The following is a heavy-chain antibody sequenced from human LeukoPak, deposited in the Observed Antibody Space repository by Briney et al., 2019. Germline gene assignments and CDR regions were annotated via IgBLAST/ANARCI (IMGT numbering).Heavy chain of an antibody. J-gene: IGHJ4*02. Sequence: PGGSLRLSCAASGFTFSNYDMNWVRQAPGKGLEWVSSISTSSSYIYYADSVKGRFTISRDNAKNSLYLQVNSLRAEDTAVYYCARGWQQLVLWGQGTLVTVSS. CDR2: ISTSSSYI. D-gene: IGHD6-13*01. CDR1: GFTFSNYD. CDR3: ARGWQQLVL. V-gene: IGHV3-21*01.